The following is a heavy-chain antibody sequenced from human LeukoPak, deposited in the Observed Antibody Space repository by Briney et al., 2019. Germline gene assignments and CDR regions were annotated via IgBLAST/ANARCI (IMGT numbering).Heavy chain of an antibody. V-gene: IGHV4-30-4*01. CDR1: GGSISSGDYY. J-gene: IGHJ6*02. CDR2: IYYSGST. Sequence: SETLSLTCTVSGGSISSGDYYWSWIRQPPGKGLEWIGYIYYSGSTYYNPSLKSRVTISVDTSKNQFSLKRSSVTAADTAVYYCARASASYYYYYGMDVWGQGTTVTVSS. CDR3: ARASASYYYYYGMDV.